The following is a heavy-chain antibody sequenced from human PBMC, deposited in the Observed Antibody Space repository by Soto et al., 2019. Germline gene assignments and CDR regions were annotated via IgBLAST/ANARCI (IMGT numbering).Heavy chain of an antibody. D-gene: IGHD3-22*01. CDR2: ISYDGSNK. V-gene: IGHV3-30*04. CDR1: GFTFSSYA. CDR3: AKKFKYYYDSSGYYAY. Sequence: GGSLRLCFAASGFTFSSYAMHWVRQAPGKGLEWVAVISYDGSNKYYADSVKGRFTISRDNSKNTLYLQMNSLRAEETAVYYCAKKFKYYYDSSGYYAYWGQGTLVTVSS. J-gene: IGHJ4*02.